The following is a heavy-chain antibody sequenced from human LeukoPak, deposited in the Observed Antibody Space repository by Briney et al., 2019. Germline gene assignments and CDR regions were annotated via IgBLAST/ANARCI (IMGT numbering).Heavy chain of an antibody. CDR2: IKQDGTEK. J-gene: IGHJ4*02. V-gene: IGHV3-7*01. CDR1: GFTFSDYW. Sequence: GGSLTLSCAASGFTFSDYWLSWLRQAPGKGLEGVANIKQDGTEKDYVDSVKGRFTISRDNARNSLYLQMKSLSAEDTAVYYCVRGPYALFWGQGTLVSVSS. D-gene: IGHD2-2*01. CDR3: VRGPYALF.